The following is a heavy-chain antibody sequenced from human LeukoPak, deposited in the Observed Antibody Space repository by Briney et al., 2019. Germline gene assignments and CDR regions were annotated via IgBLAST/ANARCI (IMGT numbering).Heavy chain of an antibody. CDR3: ASDHKRPHYYYGMDV. J-gene: IGHJ6*02. D-gene: IGHD6-6*01. CDR1: GFNFNDAA. Sequence: GGSLRLSCAASGFNFNDAAMTWVRQAPGKGLEWVSYISSSGSTIYYADSVKGRFTISRDNAKNSLYLQMNSLRAEDTAVYYCASDHKRPHYYYGMDVWGQGTTVTVSS. V-gene: IGHV3-48*03. CDR2: ISSSGSTI.